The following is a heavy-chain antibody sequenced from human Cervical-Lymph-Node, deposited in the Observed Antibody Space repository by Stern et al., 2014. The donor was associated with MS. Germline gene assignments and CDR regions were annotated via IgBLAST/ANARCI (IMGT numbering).Heavy chain of an antibody. J-gene: IGHJ4*02. CDR1: GGSISSSSYY. Sequence: QLQLQESGPGLVKPSETLSLTCTVSGGSISSSSYYWGWIRQPPGNGLESIGIIYYSGSTYYNPSLKSRFTISVDTSKNQFSLKLSSVTAADTAVYYCATTKDGYNWMFDYWGQGTLVTVSS. CDR3: ATTKDGYNWMFDY. D-gene: IGHD5-24*01. V-gene: IGHV4-39*01. CDR2: IYYSGST.